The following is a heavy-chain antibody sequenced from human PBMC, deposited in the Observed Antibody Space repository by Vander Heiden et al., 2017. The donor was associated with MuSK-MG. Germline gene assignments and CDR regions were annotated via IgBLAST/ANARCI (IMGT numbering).Heavy chain of an antibody. Sequence: QVQLVQSGAEVKKPGSSVKVSCKASGGTFSSYAISWVRQAPGQGLEWMGGIIPILGTAKYAQKGQGRVTITADESTSTADMERSSMRSEAKAVYYCARVVAGAGMMWYYFDDWGQGTMVTVSS. V-gene: IGHV1-69*01. CDR1: GGTFSSYA. J-gene: IGHJ4*02. CDR3: ARVVAGAGMMWYYFDD. D-gene: IGHD6-19*01. CDR2: IIPILGTA.